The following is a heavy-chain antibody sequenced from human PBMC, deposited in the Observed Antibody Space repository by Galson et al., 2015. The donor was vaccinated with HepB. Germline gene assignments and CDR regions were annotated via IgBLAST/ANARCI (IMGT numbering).Heavy chain of an antibody. CDR3: ARNMVEPAASSNWDY. V-gene: IGHV3-30-3*01. J-gene: IGHJ4*02. Sequence: SLRLSCAASGFTFSSYALHWVRQAPGRGLEWVALILYDGSNQYYADSVKGRFTISRDNSKNTLYLQMNSLRAEDTAVYHCARNMVEPAASSNWDYWGQGTLVTVSS. CDR1: GFTFSSYA. CDR2: ILYDGSNQ. D-gene: IGHD2-2*01.